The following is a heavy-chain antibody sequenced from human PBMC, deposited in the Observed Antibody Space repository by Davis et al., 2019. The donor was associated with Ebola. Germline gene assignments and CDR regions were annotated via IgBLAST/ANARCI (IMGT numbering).Heavy chain of an antibody. V-gene: IGHV1-2*02. CDR1: GYTFIDYY. J-gene: IGHJ3*02. Sequence: ASVKVSCKASGYTFIDYYMHWVRQAPGQGLEWMGWINPNSGDTNYAEKFQGRVTMTTDTSTSTAYMELRSLTSDDTAVYYCAREIGVAVPGVMKDAFDIWGQGTMVTVSS. D-gene: IGHD2-2*01. CDR2: INPNSGDT. CDR3: AREIGVAVPGVMKDAFDI.